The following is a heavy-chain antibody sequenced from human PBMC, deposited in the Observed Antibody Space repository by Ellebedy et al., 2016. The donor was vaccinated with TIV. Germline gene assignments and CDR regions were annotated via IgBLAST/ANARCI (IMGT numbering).Heavy chain of an antibody. J-gene: IGHJ5*02. CDR1: GGSFSGYY. V-gene: IGHV4-34*01. CDR3: ARDGDSFDP. Sequence: SETLSLTCTVYGGSFSGYYWSWIRQPPGKGLEWIGEINHSGSTNYNPSLKSRVTISVDTSKNQFSLKLSSVTAADTAVYYCARDGDSFDPWGQGTLVTVSS. D-gene: IGHD2-8*01. CDR2: INHSGST.